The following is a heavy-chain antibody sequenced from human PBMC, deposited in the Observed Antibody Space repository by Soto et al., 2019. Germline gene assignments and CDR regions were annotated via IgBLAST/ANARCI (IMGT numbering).Heavy chain of an antibody. J-gene: IGHJ4*02. Sequence: SETLSLTXTVSGGSISSYYWSWIRQPPGKGLEWIGYIYYSGSTNYNPSLKSRVTISVDTSKNQFSLKLSSVTAADTAVYYCASTYYDFWSGPPVGYWGQGTLVTVSS. CDR1: GGSISSYY. CDR3: ASTYYDFWSGPPVGY. D-gene: IGHD3-3*01. CDR2: IYYSGST. V-gene: IGHV4-59*01.